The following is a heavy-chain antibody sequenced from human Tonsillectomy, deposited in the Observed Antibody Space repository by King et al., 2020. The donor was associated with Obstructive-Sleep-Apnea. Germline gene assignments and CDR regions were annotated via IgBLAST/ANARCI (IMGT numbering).Heavy chain of an antibody. CDR2: ISYDGNNK. D-gene: IGHD3-10*01. Sequence: VQLVESGGGVVQPGRSLRLSCAASGFIFSSYAMLWVRQAPGKGLEWVALISYDGNNKYYADSVKGRFTISRDNSKNTLYLQMNSLRAEDTAVYYCARVAPGGFEESTHFDYWGQGTLVTVSS. CDR3: ARVAPGGFEESTHFDY. CDR1: GFIFSSYA. J-gene: IGHJ4*02. V-gene: IGHV3-30-3*01.